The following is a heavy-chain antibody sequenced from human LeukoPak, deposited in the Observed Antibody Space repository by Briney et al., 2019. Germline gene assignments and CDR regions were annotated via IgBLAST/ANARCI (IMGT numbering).Heavy chain of an antibody. Sequence: PGGSVRLSCAASGFTFRSYWMHWVRQARGEGLEWVSRVIRDGSFTNYADSVKGRFTISRDNAKNTLYLQMSSLSAEDTAVYFCVRDGDDFNFDYWGQGSLVTVSS. V-gene: IGHV3-74*01. D-gene: IGHD5-24*01. CDR3: VRDGDDFNFDY. CDR1: GFTFRSYW. J-gene: IGHJ4*02. CDR2: VIRDGSFT.